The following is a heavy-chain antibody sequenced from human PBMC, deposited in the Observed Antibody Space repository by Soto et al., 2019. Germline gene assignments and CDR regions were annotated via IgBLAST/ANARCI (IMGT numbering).Heavy chain of an antibody. J-gene: IGHJ3*02. V-gene: IGHV4-30-4*01. CDR3: AREVGEVDYSSSSDAFDI. CDR1: GGSISSGDYY. D-gene: IGHD6-6*01. CDR2: IYYSGST. Sequence: SETLSLTCSVSGGSISSGDYYWNWIRQPPGKGLEWIGHIYYSGSTYYNSSLKSRVTISLDTSKNQFSLKLDSVTAADTAVYYCAREVGEVDYSSSSDAFDIWGQGTMVTVSS.